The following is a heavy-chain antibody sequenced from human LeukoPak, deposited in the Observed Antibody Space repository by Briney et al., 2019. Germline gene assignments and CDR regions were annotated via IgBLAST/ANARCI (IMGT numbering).Heavy chain of an antibody. D-gene: IGHD3-10*01. V-gene: IGHV4-38-2*02. CDR1: GYSISSGYY. Sequence: SETLSLTCTVSGYSISSGYYWGWIRQSPGKGLEWIGVIHHSGATYYTPSLKSRVTVSVDTSKNQFSLTLSSVTAADTAVYYCARVAPSGSGNYYSFDYRGQGTLVTVSS. CDR3: ARVAPSGSGNYYSFDY. CDR2: IHHSGAT. J-gene: IGHJ4*02.